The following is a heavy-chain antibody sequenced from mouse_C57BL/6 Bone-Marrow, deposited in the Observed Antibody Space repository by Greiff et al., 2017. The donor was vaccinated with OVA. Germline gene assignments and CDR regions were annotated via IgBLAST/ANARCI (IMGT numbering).Heavy chain of an antibody. CDR3: ARRDYSTVYYFDY. V-gene: IGHV1-81*01. Sequence: VKLQESGAELARPGASVKLSCKASGYPFTSYGISWVKQRTGQGLEWIGEIYPRSGNTYYTEKFKGKATLTADKSSSTAYMELRSLTSEDSAVYFCARRDYSTVYYFDYWGQGTTRTVSS. D-gene: IGHD2-5*01. J-gene: IGHJ2*01. CDR2: IYPRSGNT. CDR1: GYPFTSYG.